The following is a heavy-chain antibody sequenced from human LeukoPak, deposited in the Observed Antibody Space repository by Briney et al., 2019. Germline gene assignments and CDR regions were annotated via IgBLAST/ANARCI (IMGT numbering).Heavy chain of an antibody. CDR3: ASPLLYGGKALDAFDI. J-gene: IGHJ3*02. CDR1: GYSFTSYW. D-gene: IGHD4-23*01. Sequence: GESLKISFKGSGYSFTSYWIGWVRQMPGKGLEWMGIIYPGDSDTRYSPPFQGQVTISADKSISTAYLQWTSLKASDTAMYYCASPLLYGGKALDAFDIWGQGTMVTVSS. V-gene: IGHV5-51*01. CDR2: IYPGDSDT.